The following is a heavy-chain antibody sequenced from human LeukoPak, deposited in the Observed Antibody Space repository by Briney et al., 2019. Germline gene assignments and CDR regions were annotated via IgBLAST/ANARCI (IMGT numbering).Heavy chain of an antibody. CDR1: GFTFSSYA. CDR2: ISSSGSTI. J-gene: IGHJ3*01. Sequence: GGSLRLSCAASGFTFSSYAMSWIRQAPGKGLEWVSYISSSGSTIYYADSVKGRFTISRDNAKNSLYLQMNSLRAEDTAVYYCAGDYYDSSGYSSWGQGTMVTVSS. D-gene: IGHD3-22*01. CDR3: AGDYYDSSGYSS. V-gene: IGHV3-11*01.